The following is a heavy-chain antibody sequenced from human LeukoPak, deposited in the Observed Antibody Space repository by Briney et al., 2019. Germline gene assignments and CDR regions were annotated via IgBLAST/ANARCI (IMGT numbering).Heavy chain of an antibody. D-gene: IGHD2-2*01. Sequence: SETLSLTCTVSGGSISSGGYSWSWIRQPPGKGLEWIGYIYHSGSTYYNPSLKSRVTISVDRSKNQFSLKLSSVTAADTAVYYCAGVSSQLPAAIDYWGQGTLVTVSS. V-gene: IGHV4-30-2*01. J-gene: IGHJ4*02. CDR2: IYHSGST. CDR3: AGVSSQLPAAIDY. CDR1: GGSISSGGYS.